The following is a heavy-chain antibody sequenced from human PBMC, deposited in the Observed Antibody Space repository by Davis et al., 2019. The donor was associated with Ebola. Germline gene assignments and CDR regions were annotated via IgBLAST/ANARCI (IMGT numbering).Heavy chain of an antibody. CDR1: GFTFSSYA. CDR2: ISYDGSNK. D-gene: IGHD1-26*01. J-gene: IGHJ6*02. CDR3: AREYLVGATHYYYGMDV. Sequence: PGGSLRLSCAASGFTFSSYAMHWVRQAPGKGLEWVAVISYDGSNKYYADSVKGRFTISRDNSKNTLYLQMNSLRAEDTAVYYCAREYLVGATHYYYGMDVWGQGTTVTVSS. V-gene: IGHV3-30-3*01.